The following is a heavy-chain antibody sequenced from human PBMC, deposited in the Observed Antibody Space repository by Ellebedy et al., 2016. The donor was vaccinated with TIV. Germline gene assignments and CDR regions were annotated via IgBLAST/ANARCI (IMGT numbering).Heavy chain of an antibody. D-gene: IGHD3-10*01. CDR2: INGGNGNT. J-gene: IGHJ6*02. CDR1: GYTFTTYA. CDR3: ARVSPVSPITSDYYYYGMDV. Sequence: ASVKVSXKASGYTFTTYAMNWVRQAPGQRLEWMGWINGGNGNTKYSQKFQGRVTITRDTSASTAYMELSSLRSEDTAVYYCARVSPVSPITSDYYYYGMDVWGQGTTVTVSS. V-gene: IGHV1-3*01.